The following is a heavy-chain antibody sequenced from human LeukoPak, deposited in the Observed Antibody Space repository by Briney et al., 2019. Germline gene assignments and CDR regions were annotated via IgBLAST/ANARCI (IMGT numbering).Heavy chain of an antibody. J-gene: IGHJ4*02. CDR1: GFTFSSYS. CDR2: ISSSSSYI. D-gene: IGHD3-22*01. CDR3: ARQYYDLPDYFDY. Sequence: GGSLRLSCAASGFTFSSYSMNWVRQAPGKGLEWVSSISSSSSYIYYADSVKGRFTISRDNAKNSLYLQMNSLRAEDTAVYYCARQYYDLPDYFDYWGQGTLVTVSS. V-gene: IGHV3-21*01.